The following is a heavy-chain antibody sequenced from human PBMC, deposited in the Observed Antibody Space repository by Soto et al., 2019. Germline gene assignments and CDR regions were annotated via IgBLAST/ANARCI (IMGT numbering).Heavy chain of an antibody. V-gene: IGHV5-51*01. CDR3: AIQGYYYDSSGYRNWFDP. D-gene: IGHD3-22*01. Sequence: PGESLKISCKGSGYSFTSYWIGCVRQMPGKGLEWMGIIYPGDSDTRYSPSFQGQVTISADKSISTAYLQWSSLKASDTAMYYCAIQGYYYDSSGYRNWFDPWGQGTLVTVSS. CDR1: GYSFTSYW. J-gene: IGHJ5*02. CDR2: IYPGDSDT.